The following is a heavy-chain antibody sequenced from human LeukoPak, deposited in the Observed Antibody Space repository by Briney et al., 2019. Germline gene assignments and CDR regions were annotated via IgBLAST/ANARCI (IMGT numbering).Heavy chain of an antibody. V-gene: IGHV3-33*01. D-gene: IGHD4-17*01. CDR1: GFTFSTYV. J-gene: IGHJ5*02. CDR2: IWCDESNE. CDR3: ARSPEPFDYGPYNWFDP. Sequence: GGSLRLSCAASGFTFSTYVMHWVRQAPGKELEWVALIWCDESNEYYADSVKGRFTVSRDNSRSMMYLQMNSLRAEDTAVYYCARSPEPFDYGPYNWFDPWGQGTRVTVSS.